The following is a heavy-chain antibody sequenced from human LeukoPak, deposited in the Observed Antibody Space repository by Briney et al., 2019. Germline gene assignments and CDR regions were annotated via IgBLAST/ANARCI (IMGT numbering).Heavy chain of an antibody. D-gene: IGHD2-15*01. V-gene: IGHV3-7*01. CDR2: IRVDGSDK. CDR1: GFTFSSYW. Sequence: GGSLRLSCAASGFTFSSYWMSWVRQAPGKGLEWVANIRVDGSDKYYMDSVKGRFTISRDNAENSVFLQMNSLRAEDTGMYFCARLYFGGGNLLSGDNHYSKFDSWGRGTVVTVSS. CDR3: ARLYFGGGNLLSGDNHYSKFDS. J-gene: IGHJ4*02.